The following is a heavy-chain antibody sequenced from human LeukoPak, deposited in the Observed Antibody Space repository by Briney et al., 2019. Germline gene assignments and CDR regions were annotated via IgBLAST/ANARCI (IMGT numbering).Heavy chain of an antibody. CDR3: AKEGRSLQTY. V-gene: IGHV3-7*03. Sequence: GGSLRLSCAASGFMFSGNWMSWVRLAPGKGLEWVANIKEDGTETYYVDSVKGRFTISRDNAKNSLYLQVNSLRVEDTAVYYCAKEGRSLQTYWGQGTLVTVSS. D-gene: IGHD5-24*01. CDR2: IKEDGTET. CDR1: GFMFSGNW. J-gene: IGHJ4*02.